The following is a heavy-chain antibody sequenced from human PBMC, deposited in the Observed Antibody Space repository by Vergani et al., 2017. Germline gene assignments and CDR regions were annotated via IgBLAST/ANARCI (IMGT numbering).Heavy chain of an antibody. D-gene: IGHD6-13*01. CDR1: GFTFSSYS. CDR2: ISSSSSYI. V-gene: IGHV3-21*01. J-gene: IGHJ4*02. Sequence: EVQLVESGGGLVKPGGSLRLSCAASGFTFSSYSMNWVRQAPGKGLEWVSSISSSSSYIYYADSVKGRFTISRENAKNSLYLQMNSLRAEDTAVYYCARASSWYTFGFDYWGQGTLVTVSS. CDR3: ARASSWYTFGFDY.